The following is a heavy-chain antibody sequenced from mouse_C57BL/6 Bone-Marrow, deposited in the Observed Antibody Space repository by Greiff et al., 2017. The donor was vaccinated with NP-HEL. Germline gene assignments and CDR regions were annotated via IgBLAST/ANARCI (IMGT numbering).Heavy chain of an antibody. V-gene: IGHV5-6*01. D-gene: IGHD2-5*01. Sequence: EVKLVESGGDLVKPGGSLKLSCAASGFTFSSYCLSWVRQTPDTRLEWVATISSGGSSTYYTDSVKGRFTISRDNAKNTLYLQMSSLKSEDTAMYYCARHYYSNYFDYWGQGTTLTVSS. CDR2: ISSGGSST. CDR1: GFTFSSYC. J-gene: IGHJ2*01. CDR3: ARHYYSNYFDY.